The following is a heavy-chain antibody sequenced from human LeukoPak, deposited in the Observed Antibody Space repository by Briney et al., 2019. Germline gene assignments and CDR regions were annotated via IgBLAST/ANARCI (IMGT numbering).Heavy chain of an antibody. V-gene: IGHV3-21*01. CDR3: ARDSGVIAAAGRDFDY. CDR2: ISSSSSYI. Sequence: GGSLRLSCAASGFTFSSYSMNWVRQAPGKGLEWVSSISSSSSYIYYADSVKGRFTISRDNAKNSLYLQMNSLRAEDTAVYYCARDSGVIAAAGRDFDYWGQGTLVTVSS. D-gene: IGHD6-13*01. CDR1: GFTFSSYS. J-gene: IGHJ4*02.